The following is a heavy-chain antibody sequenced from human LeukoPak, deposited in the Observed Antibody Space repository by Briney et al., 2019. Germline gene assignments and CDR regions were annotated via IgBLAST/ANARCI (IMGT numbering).Heavy chain of an antibody. D-gene: IGHD3-16*02. Sequence: GGSLRLSCAASGFTFSSYSMTWVRQAPGKGLKWVSSISSSGSFIYYADSVKGRFTISRDNAKNSLYLQMSSLRADDTAIYYCARSFGGVISYFDYWGQGTLVTVSS. J-gene: IGHJ4*02. CDR1: GFTFSSYS. CDR2: ISSSGSFI. CDR3: ARSFGGVISYFDY. V-gene: IGHV3-21*01.